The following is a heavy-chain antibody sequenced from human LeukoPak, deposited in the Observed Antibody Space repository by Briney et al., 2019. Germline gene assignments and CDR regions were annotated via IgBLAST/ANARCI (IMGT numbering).Heavy chain of an antibody. J-gene: IGHJ4*02. CDR2: ISYDGSNK. Sequence: GGSLRLSCAASGFTFSSYGMHWVRQAPGKGLEWVAVISYDGSNKYYADSVKGRFTISRDNSKNTLYLQMNSLRAEDTAVYYCAKEPYYVSSGYYFGYFDYWGQGSLVTVSS. CDR3: AKEPYYVSSGYYFGYFDY. V-gene: IGHV3-30*18. D-gene: IGHD3-22*01. CDR1: GFTFSSYG.